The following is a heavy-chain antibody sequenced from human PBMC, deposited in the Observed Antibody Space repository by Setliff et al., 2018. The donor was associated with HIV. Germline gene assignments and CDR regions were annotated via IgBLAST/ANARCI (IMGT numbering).Heavy chain of an antibody. Sequence: PGGSLRLSCAASGFTFSSYAMHWVRQAPGKGLEWVANIKQDGSEKYYVDSVKGRFTISRDNAKNSLYLQMHSLRVEDTAIYYCARDYTFWSGHPYYFDYWGQGTLVTVS. CDR3: ARDYTFWSGHPYYFDY. V-gene: IGHV3-7*01. CDR1: GFTFSSYA. D-gene: IGHD3-3*01. J-gene: IGHJ4*02. CDR2: IKQDGSEK.